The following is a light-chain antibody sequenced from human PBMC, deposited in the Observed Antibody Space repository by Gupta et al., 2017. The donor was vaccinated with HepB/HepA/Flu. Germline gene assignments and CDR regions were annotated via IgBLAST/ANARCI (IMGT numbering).Light chain of an antibody. CDR1: SLRSYY. V-gene: IGLV3-19*01. CDR2: GKN. J-gene: IGLJ2*01. Sequence: SSELTQDPAVSVDLGQTVRLTCHGDSLRSYYASWYQQKPGQAPVLVIYGKNNRTAGIPDRFSGSSSGNTASLTFSGAQAEYDADYYCNSRDSSGNPFGGGTKLTVL. CDR3: NSRDSSGNP.